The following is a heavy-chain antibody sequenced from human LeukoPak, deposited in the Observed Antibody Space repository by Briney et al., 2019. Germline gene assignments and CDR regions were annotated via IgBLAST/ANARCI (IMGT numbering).Heavy chain of an antibody. Sequence: GASVKVSCKASGGSFYSYPIAWVRQAPGQGLEWMGWINPNSGGTNYAQKFQGRVTMTTDTSTSTAYMELSSLRSDDTAVYYCARRRLVFGELTYWGQGTLVTVSS. CDR2: INPNSGGT. V-gene: IGHV1-2*02. J-gene: IGHJ4*02. CDR1: GGSFYSYP. CDR3: ARRRLVFGELTY. D-gene: IGHD3-10*02.